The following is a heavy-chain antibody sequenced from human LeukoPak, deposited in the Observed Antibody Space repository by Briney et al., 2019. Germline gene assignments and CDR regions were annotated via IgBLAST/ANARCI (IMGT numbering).Heavy chain of an antibody. V-gene: IGHV3-30*03. CDR2: ISYDGSTK. CDR3: ARRPTSLGYFDV. CDR1: GFTFSSYS. J-gene: IGHJ2*01. Sequence: AGGSLRLSCAASGFTFSSYSMNWVRQPPGKGLEWVTMISYDGSTKYYTDSVKGRFTISRDNSKNTLYMQMKSLRAEDTAVYYCARRPTSLGYFDVWGRGTLVTVSS.